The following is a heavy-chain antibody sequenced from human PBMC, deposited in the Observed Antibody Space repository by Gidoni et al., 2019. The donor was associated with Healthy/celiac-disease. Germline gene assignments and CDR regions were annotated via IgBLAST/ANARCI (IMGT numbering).Heavy chain of an antibody. D-gene: IGHD6-19*01. J-gene: IGHJ5*02. CDR3: SVTVAGTGDWFDP. CDR2: SGNT. Sequence: SGNTNYAQKFQERVTITRDMSTSTAYIELSSLKSVDTAVYYCSVTVAGTGDWFDPWGQVTLVPVSS. V-gene: IGHV1-58*01.